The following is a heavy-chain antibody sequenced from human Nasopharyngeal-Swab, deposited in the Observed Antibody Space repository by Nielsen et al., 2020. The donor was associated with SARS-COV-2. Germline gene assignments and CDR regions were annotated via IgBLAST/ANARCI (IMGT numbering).Heavy chain of an antibody. CDR3: ARGNSYGFYYFDY. V-gene: IGHV3-11*04. J-gene: IGHJ4*02. D-gene: IGHD5-18*01. CDR1: GFTFSDYY. Sequence: LSLTCAASGFTFSDYYMSWIRQAPGKGLEWVSYISSSGSTIYYADSVKGRFTISRDNAKNSLYLQMNSLRAEDTAVYYCARGNSYGFYYFDYWGQGTLVTVSS. CDR2: ISSSGSTI.